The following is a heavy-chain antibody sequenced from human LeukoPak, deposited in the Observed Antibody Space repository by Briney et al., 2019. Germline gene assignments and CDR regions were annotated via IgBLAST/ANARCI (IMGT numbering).Heavy chain of an antibody. CDR2: IKEDGSEI. Sequence: GTALRLSCAASGFIFSNYGMHWVRQAPGKGLEWVANIKEDGSEINYVDSVRGRFTISRDNAKNSLYLQMNSLRVDDTAVYYCARDRGYSTFDYWGQGTLVTVSS. CDR3: ARDRGYSTFDY. D-gene: IGHD4-23*01. V-gene: IGHV3-7*01. J-gene: IGHJ4*02. CDR1: GFIFSNYG.